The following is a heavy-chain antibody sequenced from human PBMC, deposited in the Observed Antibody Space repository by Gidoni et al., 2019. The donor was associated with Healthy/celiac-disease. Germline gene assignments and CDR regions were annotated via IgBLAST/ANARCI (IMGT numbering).Heavy chain of an antibody. CDR1: GFTFSSYS. J-gene: IGHJ6*02. CDR3: ARDQRGSSSWYAYYYGMDV. V-gene: IGHV3-21*01. CDR2: ISSSSSYI. D-gene: IGHD6-13*01. Sequence: EVQLVESGGGLVKPGGFLRLSCAASGFTFSSYSMNWVRQAPGKGLEWVSSISSSSSYIYYADSVKGRFTISRDNAKNSLYLQMNSLRAEDTAVYYCARDQRGSSSWYAYYYGMDVWGQGTTVTVSS.